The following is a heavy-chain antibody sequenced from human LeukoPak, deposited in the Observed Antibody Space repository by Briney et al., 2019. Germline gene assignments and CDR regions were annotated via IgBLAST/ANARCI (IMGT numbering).Heavy chain of an antibody. CDR1: GGSISSYY. J-gene: IGHJ3*02. Sequence: NPSETLSLTCTVSGGSISSYYWSWIRQPPGKRLEWIGYIYYTGSSNYNPSLKSRVTISVDTSKNQFSLKLSSVTAADTAVYYCAREGDLWFGELPGAFDIWGQGTMVTVSS. CDR2: IYYTGSS. CDR3: AREGDLWFGELPGAFDI. V-gene: IGHV4-59*12. D-gene: IGHD3-10*01.